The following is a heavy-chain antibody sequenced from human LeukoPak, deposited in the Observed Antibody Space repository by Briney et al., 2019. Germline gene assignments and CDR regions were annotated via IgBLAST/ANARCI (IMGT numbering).Heavy chain of an antibody. D-gene: IGHD3-22*01. Sequence: ASVKVSCKASGYSVTGYYMHWVRQPPGQGLEWMGWINPNSGGTNYAQKFQGRVTMTRDKSISTAYMELSRLRSDDTAVYYCVAQADYYDSSGYTSYFDYWGQGTLVTVSS. V-gene: IGHV1-2*02. CDR1: GYSVTGYY. CDR2: INPNSGGT. CDR3: VAQADYYDSSGYTSYFDY. J-gene: IGHJ4*02.